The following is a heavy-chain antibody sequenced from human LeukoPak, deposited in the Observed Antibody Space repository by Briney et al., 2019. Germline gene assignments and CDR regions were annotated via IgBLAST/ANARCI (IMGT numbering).Heavy chain of an antibody. V-gene: IGHV4-59*08. CDR1: GGSISSYY. Sequence: SETLSLTCTVSGGSISSYYWSWIRQPPGKGLEWIGHIYYSGNTRYNPSLKSRVTISVDMSKNHFSLKLTSVTAADTAVYYCARHEVGYCSGGSCPYYFDYWGQGTLVTVSS. CDR3: ARHEVGYCSGGSCPYYFDY. J-gene: IGHJ4*02. CDR2: IYYSGNT. D-gene: IGHD2-15*01.